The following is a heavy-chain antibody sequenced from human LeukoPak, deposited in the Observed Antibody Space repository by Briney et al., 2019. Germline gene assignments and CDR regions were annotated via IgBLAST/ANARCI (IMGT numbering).Heavy chain of an antibody. CDR3: AREASGYDYEKFDY. J-gene: IGHJ4*02. CDR1: GYTFTSYG. V-gene: IGHV1-18*01. CDR2: ISAYNGNT. D-gene: IGHD5-12*01. Sequence: GASVKVSCKASGYTFTSYGISWVRQAPGQGLEWMGWISAYNGNTNYAQKLQGRVTMTTDTSTSTAYMELRSLRSDDTAVYYCAREASGYDYEKFDYWGQGTLVTVSS.